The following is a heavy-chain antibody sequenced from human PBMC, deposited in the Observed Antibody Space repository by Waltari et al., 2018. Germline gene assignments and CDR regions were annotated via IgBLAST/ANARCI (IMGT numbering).Heavy chain of an antibody. Sequence: QVQLQESGPGLVKPSETLSLTCTVSGYSISSGYYWGWIRQPPGTGLEWMGSIYHSGSTYYNPSLKSRVTISVDTSKNQFSLKLSSVTAADTAVYYCARAPYGDLVFDYWGQGTLVTVSS. CDR3: ARAPYGDLVFDY. CDR1: GYSISSGYY. D-gene: IGHD4-17*01. J-gene: IGHJ4*02. CDR2: IYHSGST. V-gene: IGHV4-38-2*02.